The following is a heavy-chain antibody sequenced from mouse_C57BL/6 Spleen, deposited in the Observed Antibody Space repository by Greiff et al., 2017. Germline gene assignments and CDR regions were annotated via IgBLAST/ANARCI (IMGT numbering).Heavy chain of an antibody. D-gene: IGHD4-1*01. V-gene: IGHV1-82*01. Sequence: QVQLKESGPELVKPGASVKISCKASGYAFSSSWMNWVKQRPGKGLEWIGRIYPGDGDTNYNGKFKGKATLTADKSSSTAYMQLSSLTSEDSAVYFCARYWDGDYWGQGTTLTVSS. CDR1: GYAFSSSW. J-gene: IGHJ2*01. CDR3: ARYWDGDY. CDR2: IYPGDGDT.